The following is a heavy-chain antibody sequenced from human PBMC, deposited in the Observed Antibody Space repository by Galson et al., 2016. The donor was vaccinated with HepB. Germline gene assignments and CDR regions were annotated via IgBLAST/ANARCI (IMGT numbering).Heavy chain of an antibody. CDR1: GDSISSTNW. D-gene: IGHD2-2*01. J-gene: IGHJ5*02. Sequence: SETLSLTCGVSGDSISSTNWWTCVRQPPGERPEWLGEIYHDGNTFYNPCLSSRVTIPVDKSGNQFSLKLTSVTAADPAVYYCASVEGGCSRSSRVLDPWGQGTLVTVSS. V-gene: IGHV4-4*02. CDR2: IYHDGNT. CDR3: ASVEGGCSRSSRVLDP.